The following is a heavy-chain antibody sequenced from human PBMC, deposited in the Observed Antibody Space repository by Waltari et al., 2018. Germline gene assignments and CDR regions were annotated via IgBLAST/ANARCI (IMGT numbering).Heavy chain of an antibody. CDR1: GFTFSSYG. J-gene: IGHJ6*02. CDR3: ARKGVYYYYGMDV. V-gene: IGHV3-30*03. CDR2: ISYDGSNK. Sequence: QVQLVESGGGVVQPGRSLRLSCAASGFTFSSYGMHWVRQAPGKGLEWVAVISYDGSNKYYADSVKGRFTISRDNAKNSLYLQMNSLRAEDTAVYYCARKGVYYYYGMDVWGQGTTVTVSS.